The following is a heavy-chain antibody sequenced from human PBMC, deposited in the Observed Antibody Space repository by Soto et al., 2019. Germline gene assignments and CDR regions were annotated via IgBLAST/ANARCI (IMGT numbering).Heavy chain of an antibody. CDR1: GFTFSSYA. V-gene: IGHV3-64*01. J-gene: IGHJ4*02. D-gene: IGHD2-21*01. Sequence: GGSLRLSCAASGFTFSSYAMHWVRQAPGKGLEYVSAISSNGGSTYYANSVKGRFTISRDNSKNTLYLQMGSLRAEDMAVYYCARMVLDCGGDCYSGEYFDYWGQGTLVTVSS. CDR3: ARMVLDCGGDCYSGEYFDY. CDR2: ISSNGGST.